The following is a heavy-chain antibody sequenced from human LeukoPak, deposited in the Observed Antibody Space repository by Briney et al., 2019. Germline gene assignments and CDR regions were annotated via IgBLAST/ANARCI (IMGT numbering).Heavy chain of an antibody. D-gene: IGHD6-19*01. CDR2: ISSSSSYI. J-gene: IGHJ4*02. CDR1: GFTFSSYS. V-gene: IGHV3-21*04. Sequence: PGGSLRLSCAASGFTFSSYSMNWVRQAPGKGLEWVSSISSSSSYIYYADSVKGRFTISRDNAKNSLYLQMNSLRAEDTAVYYCAKHSSGWYEYYFDYWGQGTLVTVSS. CDR3: AKHSSGWYEYYFDY.